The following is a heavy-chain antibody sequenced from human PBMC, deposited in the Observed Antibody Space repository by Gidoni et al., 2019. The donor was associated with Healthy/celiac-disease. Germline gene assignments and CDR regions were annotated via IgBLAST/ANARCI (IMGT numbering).Heavy chain of an antibody. CDR2: IIPILGIA. V-gene: IGHV1-69*04. CDR1: GGTFSSYA. D-gene: IGHD6-19*01. CDR3: ARELAVAGRVYFDY. J-gene: IGHJ4*02. Sequence: QVQLVQSGAAVKKPGSSVKVSCKASGGTFSSYAISWVRQAPGQGLEWMGRIIPILGIANYAQKFQGRVTITADKSTSTAYMELSSLRSEDTAVYYCARELAVAGRVYFDYWGQGTLVTVSS.